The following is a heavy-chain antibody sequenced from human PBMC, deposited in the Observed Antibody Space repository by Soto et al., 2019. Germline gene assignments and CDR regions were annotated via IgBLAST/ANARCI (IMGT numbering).Heavy chain of an antibody. CDR3: ARAVGRRIGGSGSYYNVLHY. D-gene: IGHD3-10*01. CDR1: GYTFTGYY. CDR2: INPNSGGT. J-gene: IGHJ4*02. V-gene: IGHV1-2*04. Sequence: ASVKVSCKASGYTFTGYYMHWVRQAPGQGLEWMGWINPNSGGTNYAQKFQGWVTMTRDTSISTAYMELSRLRSDDTAVYYCARAVGRRIGGSGSYYNVLHYWGQGTLVTVSS.